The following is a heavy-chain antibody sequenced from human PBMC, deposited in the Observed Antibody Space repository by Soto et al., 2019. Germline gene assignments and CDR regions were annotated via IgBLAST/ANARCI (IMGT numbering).Heavy chain of an antibody. CDR1: GFTFSSYW. CDR3: AGGFSSWALFDLRGQENWFHP. V-gene: IGHV3-7*03. J-gene: IGHJ5*02. D-gene: IGHD6-19*01. Sequence: EVQLVESGGGLVQPGGSLRLSCAASGFTFSSYWMSWVRQAPGKGLEWVANIKQDGSEKYYVDSVKGRFTISRDNAKNSLYLQMNIPRAEAAAVYYCAGGFSSWALFDLRGQENWFHPWGQGTLVTVSS. CDR2: IKQDGSEK.